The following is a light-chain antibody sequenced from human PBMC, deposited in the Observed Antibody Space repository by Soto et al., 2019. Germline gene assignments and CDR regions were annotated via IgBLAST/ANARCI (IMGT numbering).Light chain of an antibody. CDR3: QHYDNFPIT. CDR1: QSISSY. J-gene: IGKJ5*01. Sequence: DIRMTKSPSSLSASVGDRVTITCRASQSISSYLNWYQQKPGKAPKLLIYDASNLETGVPSRFSGSGSGTDFTFTISNLQPEDIATYYCQHYDNFPITFGQGTRLEIK. CDR2: DAS. V-gene: IGKV1-33*01.